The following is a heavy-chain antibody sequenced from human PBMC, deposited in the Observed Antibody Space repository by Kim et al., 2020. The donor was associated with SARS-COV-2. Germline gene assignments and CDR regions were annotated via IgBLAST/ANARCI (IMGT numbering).Heavy chain of an antibody. CDR1: GGSISSSSYY. Sequence: SETLSLTCTVSGGSISSSSYYWGWIRQPPGKGLEWIGSIYYSGSTYYNPSLKSRVTISVDTSKNQFSLKLSSVTAADTAVYYCARQGVSSSWYPNWFDPWGQGTLVTVSS. CDR3: ARQGVSSSWYPNWFDP. D-gene: IGHD6-13*01. CDR2: IYYSGST. J-gene: IGHJ5*02. V-gene: IGHV4-39*01.